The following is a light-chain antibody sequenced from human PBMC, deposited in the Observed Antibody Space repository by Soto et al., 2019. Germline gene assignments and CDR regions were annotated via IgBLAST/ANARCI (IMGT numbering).Light chain of an antibody. Sequence: DIQMTQSPSTLSASVGDGVTITCRASQNISVWLAWYQQRPGKAPKFLMYDASSLETGVPSRFSGSGSGTEFTLTIRSRQPDDSATYYCQQYDSSSPTFGQGTKLEIK. V-gene: IGKV1-5*01. CDR2: DAS. CDR1: QNISVW. CDR3: QQYDSSSPT. J-gene: IGKJ2*01.